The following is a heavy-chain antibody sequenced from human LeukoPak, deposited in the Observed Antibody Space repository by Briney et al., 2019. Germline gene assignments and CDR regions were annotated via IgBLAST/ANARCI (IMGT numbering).Heavy chain of an antibody. D-gene: IGHD6-19*01. J-gene: IGHJ4*02. CDR3: AKETVAALPIDY. Sequence: GGSLRLSCAASGFTFSSYAMSWARQAPGKGLEWVSAISGSAYRTYYADSVKGRFTISRDNSKHTLYLQMNSLIAEDTAVYYWAKETVAALPIDYWGRETLVTVPS. CDR1: GFTFSSYA. CDR2: ISGSAYRT. V-gene: IGHV3-23*01.